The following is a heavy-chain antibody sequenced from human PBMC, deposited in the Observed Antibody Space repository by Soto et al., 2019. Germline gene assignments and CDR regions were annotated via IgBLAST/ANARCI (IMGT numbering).Heavy chain of an antibody. J-gene: IGHJ5*02. D-gene: IGHD6-6*01. V-gene: IGHV3-74*01. CDR2: INSDGSST. CDR3: ARDPTLRVSSAGIFWFDP. Sequence: GGSLRLSCAASGFTFSSYWMHWVRQAPGKGLVWVPRINSDGSSTSYADSVKGRFTISRDNAKNTLYLQMNSLRAEDTAVYYCARDPTLRVSSAGIFWFDPWGQGTLVTVSS. CDR1: GFTFSSYW.